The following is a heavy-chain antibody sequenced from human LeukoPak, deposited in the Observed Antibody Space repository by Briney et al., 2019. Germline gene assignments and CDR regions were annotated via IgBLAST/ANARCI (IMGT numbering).Heavy chain of an antibody. CDR1: GGSISSYY. CDR2: IYYSGST. CDR3: AGGAGAYYFDY. V-gene: IGHV4-59*01. J-gene: IGHJ4*02. Sequence: PSETLSLTCTVSGGSISSYYWSWIRQPPGKGLEWFGYIYYSGSTNYNPSLKSRVTMSVDTSKNQFSLKLSSVTAADTAVYYCAGGAGAYYFDYWGQGTLVTVSS. D-gene: IGHD4/OR15-4a*01.